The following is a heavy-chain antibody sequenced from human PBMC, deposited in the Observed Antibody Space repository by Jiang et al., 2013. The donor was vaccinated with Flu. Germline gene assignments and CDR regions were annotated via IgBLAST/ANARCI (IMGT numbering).Heavy chain of an antibody. J-gene: IGHJ4*02. V-gene: IGHV1-46*01. CDR1: GYTFTEYY. CDR2: IDPSGGRT. Sequence: TVSCKASGYTFTEYYLHWVRRAPGQGLEWVGMIDPSGGRTRFKQRFQGRVDMTKDTAKSTVFLELNGLRSEDTAMYFCARALATAGAQFIYFDSWGQGTQVTVSS. CDR3: ARALATAGAQFIYFDS. D-gene: IGHD6-13*01.